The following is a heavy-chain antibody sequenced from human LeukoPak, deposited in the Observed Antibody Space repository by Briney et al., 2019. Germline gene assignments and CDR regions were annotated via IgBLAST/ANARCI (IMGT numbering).Heavy chain of an antibody. CDR2: IYSGGST. V-gene: IGHV3-66*01. CDR3: ASGKGYYYDNSGYSPVDY. J-gene: IGHJ4*02. CDR1: GFTFSSYE. Sequence: GALRLSCAASGFTFSSYEMNWVRQAPGKGLEWASVIYSGGSTYYADSVKGRFTISRDNSKNTLYLQMNSLRAEDTAVYYCASGKGYYYDNSGYSPVDYWGQGTLVTVSS. D-gene: IGHD3-22*01.